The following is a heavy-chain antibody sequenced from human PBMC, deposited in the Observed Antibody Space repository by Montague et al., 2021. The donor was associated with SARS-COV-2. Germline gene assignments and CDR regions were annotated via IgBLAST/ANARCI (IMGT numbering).Heavy chain of an antibody. V-gene: IGHV3-30*04. CDR3: VRDGGNGYNDLDY. Sequence: SLRLSCAASGFIFSSYGMHWVRQAPGKGLESVAVISSDGGEKYYAESVKGRFTISRDNPKNTLYLQMNNLRAEDRALYYCVRDGGNGYNDLDYWGQGTLVTVSS. CDR1: GFIFSSYG. D-gene: IGHD5-24*01. CDR2: ISSDGGEK. J-gene: IGHJ4*02.